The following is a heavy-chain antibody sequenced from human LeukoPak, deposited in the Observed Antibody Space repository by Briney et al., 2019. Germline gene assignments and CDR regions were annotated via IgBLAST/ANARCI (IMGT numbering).Heavy chain of an antibody. CDR3: ARDNGNWFDP. V-gene: IGHV4-59*02. Sequence: SETLSLTCSVSGGSVTSYYWSWIRQPPGKGLEWIGYIYYTRSTNYNPSLKSRVTISVDTSKNQFSLKLSSVTAADTAVYYCARDNGNWFDPWGQGTLVTVSS. D-gene: IGHD4-17*01. J-gene: IGHJ5*02. CDR2: IYYTRST. CDR1: GGSVTSYY.